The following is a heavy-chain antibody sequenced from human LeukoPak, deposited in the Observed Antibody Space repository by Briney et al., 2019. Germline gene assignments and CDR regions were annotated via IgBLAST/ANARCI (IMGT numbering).Heavy chain of an antibody. CDR1: GGSFSGYY. CDR2: INHSGST. Sequence: KPSETLSLTCAVYGGSFSGYYWSWIRQPPGKGLEWIGEINHSGSTNYNPSLKSRVTISVDTSKNQFSLKLSSVTAADTAVYYCARAGPTIDYWGQGTLVTVSS. D-gene: IGHD1-1*01. CDR3: ARAGPTIDY. V-gene: IGHV4-34*01. J-gene: IGHJ4*02.